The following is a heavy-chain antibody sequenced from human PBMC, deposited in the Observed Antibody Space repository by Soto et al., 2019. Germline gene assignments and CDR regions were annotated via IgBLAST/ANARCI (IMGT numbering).Heavy chain of an antibody. J-gene: IGHJ4*02. Sequence: GESLKISCKSSGYRFSSYWIAWVRQMPGKGLEWMGIIDPRDSDSRYSPSFQGQVTTSADKSISTAYLQWSSLKTSDTAIYYCAWGLMTSVTPAFDYWGQGTLVTVSS. CDR3: AWGLMTSVTPAFDY. V-gene: IGHV5-51*01. CDR2: IDPRDSDS. CDR1: GYRFSSYW. D-gene: IGHD4-17*01.